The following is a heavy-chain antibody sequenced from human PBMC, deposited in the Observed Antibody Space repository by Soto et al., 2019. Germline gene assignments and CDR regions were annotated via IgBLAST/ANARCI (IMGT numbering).Heavy chain of an antibody. CDR1: GGSISSSSFH. V-gene: IGHV4-39*01. CDR2: IYYSGST. Sequence: QLQLQESGPGLVKPSETLSLTCTVSGGSISSSSFHWGWIRQPPGKGLEWIGSIYYSGSTYYSPSLKSRVTISVDKSKNQFSLRLSSVTAADTAVYYCARRERAAGTDWWFDPWGQGTLVTVSS. CDR3: ARRERAAGTDWWFDP. J-gene: IGHJ5*02. D-gene: IGHD6-13*01.